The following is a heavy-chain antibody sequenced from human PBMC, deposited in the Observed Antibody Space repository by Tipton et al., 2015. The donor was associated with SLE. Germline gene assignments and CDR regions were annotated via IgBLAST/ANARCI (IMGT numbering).Heavy chain of an antibody. CDR3: ASPISYGALTYYNAFDY. D-gene: IGHD4/OR15-4a*01. V-gene: IGHV5-51*03. Sequence: QLVQSGAEVKKPGESLKISCEGSGFSFTSYWIGWVRQMPGKGLEWMGIIYPGDSDTRYSPSFQGQVTISADKSINTVYLQWTSLKASDTAMYYCASPISYGALTYYNAFDYCGQGTLVTVSS. CDR2: IYPGDSDT. J-gene: IGHJ4*02. CDR1: GFSFTSYW.